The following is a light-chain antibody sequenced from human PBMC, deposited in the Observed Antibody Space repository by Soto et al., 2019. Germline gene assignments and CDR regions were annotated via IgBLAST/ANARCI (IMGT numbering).Light chain of an antibody. CDR3: QQYYSTPPT. V-gene: IGKV4-1*01. Sequence: DIVMTQSPDSLAVSLGERATINCKSSQSVLYSSNNKNYLAWYQQKPAQTPNLLIDWASTRESGVPDRFSGSGSGTDFTPTTSSLLAEDVAVYYCQQYYSTPPTFGQGTKVEIK. CDR1: QSVLYSSNNKNY. CDR2: WAS. J-gene: IGKJ1*01.